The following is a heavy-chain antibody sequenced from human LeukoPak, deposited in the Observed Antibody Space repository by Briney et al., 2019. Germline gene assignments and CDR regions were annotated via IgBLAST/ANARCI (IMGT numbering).Heavy chain of an antibody. V-gene: IGHV5-51*01. CDR2: IYPGESDT. J-gene: IGHJ3*02. CDR1: GYSFTSYW. Sequence: GESLKISCKGSGYSFTSYWIGWVRQMPGKGLGWMGIIYPGESDTRYSPSFQGQVTISADQSIGTAYLQWSSLKASDTAMYYCARSPLWFGELDAFDIWGQGTMVTVSS. D-gene: IGHD3-10*01. CDR3: ARSPLWFGELDAFDI.